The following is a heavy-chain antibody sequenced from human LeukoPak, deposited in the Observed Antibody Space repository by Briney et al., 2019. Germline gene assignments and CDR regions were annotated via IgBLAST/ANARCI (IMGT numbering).Heavy chain of an antibody. D-gene: IGHD2-2*01. V-gene: IGHV1-2*05. Sequence: GASVKVSCKTSGYPFTVYPVHWVRQAPGQGLEWMGRINPNNGGTNYAQKFRGRVTMTRDTSISTVYMELSRLTSDDTVVYYCARDPWGGDIVVVPAAIHDPWGQGTLVTVSS. CDR3: ARDPWGGDIVVVPAAIHDP. J-gene: IGHJ5*02. CDR1: GYPFTVYP. CDR2: INPNNGGT.